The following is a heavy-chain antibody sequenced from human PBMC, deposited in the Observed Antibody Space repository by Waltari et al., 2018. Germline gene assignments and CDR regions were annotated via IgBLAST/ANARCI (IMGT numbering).Heavy chain of an antibody. D-gene: IGHD3-3*01. CDR1: GFTFSSYW. Sequence: EVQLEESGGGLVQPGGSLRLSCAASGFTFSSYWMTWVRQAPGKGREGVANIKQDGSETYYADSLKGRFTISRDNAKNSLYLQMNSLRAEDTALYYCARDHVFRGDFWSGYYDSWGQGTLVTVYS. CDR2: IKQDGSET. V-gene: IGHV3-7*01. J-gene: IGHJ4*02. CDR3: ARDHVFRGDFWSGYYDS.